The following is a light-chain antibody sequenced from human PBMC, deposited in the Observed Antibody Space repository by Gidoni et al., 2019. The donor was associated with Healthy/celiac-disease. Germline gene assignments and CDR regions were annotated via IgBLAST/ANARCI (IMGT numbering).Light chain of an antibody. J-gene: IGKJ5*01. CDR1: QSISSY. CDR3: QQSYSTPIT. Sequence: DIQMTQSPSSLSAYVGDRVTITCRASQSISSYLNWYQQKPGKAPKLLIYSASSLQSGVTSRFSGSGSGTDCTLNISSLQPEDFAPYYCQQSYSTPITFGQGTRLEIK. CDR2: SAS. V-gene: IGKV1-39*01.